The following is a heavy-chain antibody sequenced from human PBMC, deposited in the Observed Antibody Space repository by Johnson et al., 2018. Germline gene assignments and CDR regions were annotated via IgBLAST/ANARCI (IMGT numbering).Heavy chain of an antibody. Sequence: QVQLQESGGGVVQPGRSLRLSCAASGFTFSSYGMHWVRQAPGKGLEWVAVISYDGSNKYYADSVKGRFTISRDNSKNTLYLQMNSLRAEDTAVYYCAKGGGGEPASSSRRWYYYYGMDVWGQGTTVTVSS. V-gene: IGHV3-30*18. D-gene: IGHD6-25*01. CDR1: GFTFSSYG. CDR2: ISYDGSNK. CDR3: AKGGGGEPASSSRRWYYYYGMDV. J-gene: IGHJ6*02.